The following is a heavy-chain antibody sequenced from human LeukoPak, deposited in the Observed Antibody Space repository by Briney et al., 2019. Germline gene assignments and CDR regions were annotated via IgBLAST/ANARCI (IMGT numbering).Heavy chain of an antibody. CDR3: ARDSGFGEFG. Sequence: SETLSLTCTVSGDSIRTNYWNWIRQPAGKGLEWIGRIQTRGNTNYNPSLKSRVTMSVDTSKNRFSLKLSSVTAADTAVYYCARDSGFGEFGWGQGTLVTVSS. D-gene: IGHD3-10*01. J-gene: IGHJ4*02. V-gene: IGHV4-4*07. CDR2: IQTRGNT. CDR1: GDSIRTNY.